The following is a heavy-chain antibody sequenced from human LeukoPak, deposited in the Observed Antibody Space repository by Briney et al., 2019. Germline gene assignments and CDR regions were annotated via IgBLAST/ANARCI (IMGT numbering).Heavy chain of an antibody. D-gene: IGHD3-3*01. CDR2: INPNSGGT. Sequence: ASVKVSCKASGYTFTGYYMHWVRQAPGQGLEWMGWINPNSGGTNYAQKFQGRVTMTRDTSISTAYMELSRLGSDDTAVYYCARDLKYYDFWSGYQNWFDPWGQGTLVTVSS. J-gene: IGHJ5*02. CDR1: GYTFTGYY. CDR3: ARDLKYYDFWSGYQNWFDP. V-gene: IGHV1-2*02.